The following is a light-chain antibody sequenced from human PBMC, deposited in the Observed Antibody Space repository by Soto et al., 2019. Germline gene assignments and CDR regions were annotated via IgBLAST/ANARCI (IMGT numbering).Light chain of an antibody. V-gene: IGKV1-13*02. Sequence: AIQLTQSPSSLSASVGDRVTITCRASQGISSALAWYQQKPGKAPKLLIYDASSLESGVPSRFSGGGSGTDFTLTISSLQPEDFATYSCQQFNSYPLFGGGTKVEIK. J-gene: IGKJ4*01. CDR1: QGISSA. CDR3: QQFNSYPL. CDR2: DAS.